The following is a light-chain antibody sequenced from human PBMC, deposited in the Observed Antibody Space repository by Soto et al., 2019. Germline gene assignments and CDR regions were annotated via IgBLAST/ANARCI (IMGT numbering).Light chain of an antibody. V-gene: IGLV2-8*01. CDR3: SSYAGANKV. CDR2: EVS. J-gene: IGLJ3*02. Sequence: QSALTQPPSASGSPGQSVTISCTGTSSVVGDYNFVSWYQQHPGKAPKLLVYEVSKRPSGVPDRFSGSKSGNTASLTVSGLQAEDEADYYCSSYAGANKVFGGGTKVTVL. CDR1: SSVVGDYNF.